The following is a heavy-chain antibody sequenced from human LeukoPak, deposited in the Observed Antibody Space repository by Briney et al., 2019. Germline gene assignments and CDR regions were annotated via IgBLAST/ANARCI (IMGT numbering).Heavy chain of an antibody. Sequence: GASVKVSCKASGGTFSSYAISWVRQAPGQGLEWMGRIIPILGIADYAQKFQGRVTITADKSTSTAYMELSSLRSEDTAVYYCATLVDTAMVTPHDYWGQGTLVTVSS. CDR3: ATLVDTAMVTPHDY. CDR2: IIPILGIA. J-gene: IGHJ4*02. V-gene: IGHV1-69*04. D-gene: IGHD5-18*01. CDR1: GGTFSSYA.